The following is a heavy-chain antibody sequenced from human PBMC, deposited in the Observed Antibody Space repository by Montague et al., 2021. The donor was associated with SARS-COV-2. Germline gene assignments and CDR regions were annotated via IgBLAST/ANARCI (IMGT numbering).Heavy chain of an antibody. CDR1: GGSFSGYY. V-gene: IGHV4-34*01. CDR3: ARVRYYGSGTSLGMDV. D-gene: IGHD3-10*01. CDR2: INHSGGT. Sequence: SETLSLTCAVYGGSFSGYYWSWIRKPPGKGLEWIGEINHSGGTNYNPSLKSRVTISVDTSKNQFSLKLSSVTAADTAVYYCARVRYYGSGTSLGMDVWGQGTTVTVSS. J-gene: IGHJ6*02.